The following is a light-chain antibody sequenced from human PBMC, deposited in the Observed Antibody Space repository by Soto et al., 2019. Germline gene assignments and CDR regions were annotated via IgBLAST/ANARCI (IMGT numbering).Light chain of an antibody. CDR1: QVVSTN. V-gene: IGKV3-15*01. CDR2: GAY. J-gene: IGKJ1*01. CDR3: QQYNNWPHRT. Sequence: EVVFPRSSGERSVCLCESATLCVGANQVVSTNYLAWYQQRPGQAPRLRIYGAYTRAPGMPARFGGSVCGTEFTLTTISLQSEDFAVDHCQQYNNWPHRTFGSGTKVDIK.